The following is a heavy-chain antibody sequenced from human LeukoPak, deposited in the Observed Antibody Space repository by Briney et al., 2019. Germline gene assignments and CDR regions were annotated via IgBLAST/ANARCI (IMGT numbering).Heavy chain of an antibody. D-gene: IGHD3-9*01. Sequence: GGSLRLSCAASGFTFSSYAMSWVRQAPGKGLEWVSAISGSSGSSTYYADSVKGRFTISRDNSQNTLYLQMNSLRAEDTALYYCAKFQAYDILTGYGMDVWGQGTTVTVSS. CDR2: ISGSSGSST. V-gene: IGHV3-23*01. J-gene: IGHJ6*02. CDR3: AKFQAYDILTGYGMDV. CDR1: GFTFSSYA.